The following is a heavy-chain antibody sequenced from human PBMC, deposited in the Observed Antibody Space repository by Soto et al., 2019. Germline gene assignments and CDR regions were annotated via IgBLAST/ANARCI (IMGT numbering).Heavy chain of an antibody. J-gene: IGHJ4*02. Sequence: QGQLVQSGAEVKKPGSSVRVSCNASGGTFSSYDIRWVRQAPGQGLECMGGIIPIFVTPNYAQKFQGRVTITADESTSTAYMELSSLRSEDTALYYCATTPTKYDSRAYHSFDYWGQGTLVTVSS. CDR3: ATTPTKYDSRAYHSFDY. CDR1: GGTFSSYD. V-gene: IGHV1-69*01. CDR2: IIPIFVTP. D-gene: IGHD3-9*01.